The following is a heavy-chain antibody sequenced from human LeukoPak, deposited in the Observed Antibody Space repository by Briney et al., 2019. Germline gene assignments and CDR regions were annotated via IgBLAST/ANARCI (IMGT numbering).Heavy chain of an antibody. CDR3: AKERDYGPADY. Sequence: GGSLRLSCAASGFTFSSYAMSWVRQTPGKGLEWVSGLSGSGGSTDYADSVKGRFTVSRDNSKNTLFLQMNSLRAEDTAIYYCAKERDYGPADYWGQGTLVTVSS. D-gene: IGHD4/OR15-4a*01. V-gene: IGHV3-23*01. J-gene: IGHJ4*02. CDR1: GFTFSSYA. CDR2: LSGSGGST.